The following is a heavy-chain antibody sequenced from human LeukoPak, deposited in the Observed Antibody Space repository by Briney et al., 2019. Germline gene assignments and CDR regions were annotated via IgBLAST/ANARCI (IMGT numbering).Heavy chain of an antibody. CDR1: GGSISSGAYY. Sequence: KPSQTLSLTCTVSGGSISSGAYYWSWIRQHPGKGLEWIGYIYYSGSTYYNPSLKSRLTISIDTSENQFSLKLSSVTAADTAVYYCARTLGSGYYLYYFDYWGQGTLVTVSS. D-gene: IGHD3-22*01. CDR2: IYYSGST. J-gene: IGHJ4*02. CDR3: ARTLGSGYYLYYFDY. V-gene: IGHV4-31*03.